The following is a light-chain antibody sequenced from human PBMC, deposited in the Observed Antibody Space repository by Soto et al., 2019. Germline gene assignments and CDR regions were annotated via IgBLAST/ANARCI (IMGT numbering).Light chain of an antibody. CDR2: DSS. Sequence: IVLTQSPATLSLSPGERATLSCGASQSVSSYLAWYQQKPGPAPRLVIYDSSIRATGIPDRFSGSGSGTDFTLTISRLEPEDFAMYFCQQYGNSPQITFGQGTRLEI. CDR3: QQYGNSPQIT. J-gene: IGKJ5*01. CDR1: QSVSSY. V-gene: IGKV3D-20*01.